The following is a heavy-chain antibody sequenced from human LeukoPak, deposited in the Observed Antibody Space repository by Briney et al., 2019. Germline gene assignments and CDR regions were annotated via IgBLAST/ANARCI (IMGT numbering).Heavy chain of an antibody. Sequence: PGGSLRLSCAASGFTFSSYSMNWVRQAPGKGLEWVSYISSSSSTIYYADSVKGRFTISRDNAKNSLYLQMNSLRAEDTAVYYCARGDGYSSSWYNDYWGQGTLVTVSS. CDR1: GFTFSSYS. D-gene: IGHD6-13*01. CDR3: ARGDGYSSSWYNDY. V-gene: IGHV3-48*04. CDR2: ISSSSSTI. J-gene: IGHJ4*02.